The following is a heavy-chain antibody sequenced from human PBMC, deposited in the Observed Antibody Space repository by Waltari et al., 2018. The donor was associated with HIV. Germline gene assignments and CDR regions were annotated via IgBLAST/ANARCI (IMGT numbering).Heavy chain of an antibody. CDR1: GFTFTRYW. CDR3: ARDWITSGRLDTFDI. Sequence: EVQLVESGGGLVQPGGSLRLSCAASGFTFTRYWMTWVRQAQGKGLEWVANIKQDGSDKYYVDSVKGRFTISRDNAKNSLYLQMNSLRAEDTAVYYCARDWITSGRLDTFDIWGQGTMVTVSS. D-gene: IGHD6-19*01. V-gene: IGHV3-7*01. CDR2: IKQDGSDK. J-gene: IGHJ3*02.